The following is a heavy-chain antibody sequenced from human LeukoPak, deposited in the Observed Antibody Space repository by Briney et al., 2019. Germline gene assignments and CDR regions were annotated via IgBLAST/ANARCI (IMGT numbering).Heavy chain of an antibody. V-gene: IGHV4-34*01. Sequence: SETLSLTCAVYGGSFGGYYWSWIRQPPGKGLEWIGEINHSGSTNYNPSLKSRVTISVDTSKNQFSLKLSSVTAADTAVYYCARASLRYFDWLFQWGQGTLVTVSS. D-gene: IGHD3-9*01. CDR3: ARASLRYFDWLFQ. J-gene: IGHJ4*02. CDR1: GGSFGGYY. CDR2: INHSGST.